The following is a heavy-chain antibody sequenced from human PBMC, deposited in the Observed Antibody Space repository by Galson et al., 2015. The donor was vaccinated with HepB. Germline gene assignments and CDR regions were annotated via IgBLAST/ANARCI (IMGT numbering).Heavy chain of an antibody. CDR2: ISSSSSYI. J-gene: IGHJ4*02. CDR1: GFTFSSYS. D-gene: IGHD4-17*01. CDR3: ARDLTVSYFDY. V-gene: IGHV3-21*01. Sequence: SLRLSCAASGFTFSSYSMNWVRQAPGKGLEWVSSISSSSSYIYYAVSVKGRFTISRDNAKNSLYLQMNSLRAEDTAVYYCARDLTVSYFDYWGQGTLVTVSS.